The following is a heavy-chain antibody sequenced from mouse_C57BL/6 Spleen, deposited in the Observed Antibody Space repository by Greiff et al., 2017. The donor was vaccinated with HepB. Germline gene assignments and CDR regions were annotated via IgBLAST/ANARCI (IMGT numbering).Heavy chain of an antibody. J-gene: IGHJ2*01. Sequence: EVHLVESGGGLVKPGGSLKLSCAASGFTFSDYGMHWVRQAPEKGLEWVAYISSGSSTIYYADTVKGRFTISRDNAKNTLFLQMTRLGSGDTAMYYCARGGGAFDYWGQGTTLTVSS. V-gene: IGHV5-17*01. CDR1: GFTFSDYG. CDR2: ISSGSSTI. CDR3: ARGGGAFDY.